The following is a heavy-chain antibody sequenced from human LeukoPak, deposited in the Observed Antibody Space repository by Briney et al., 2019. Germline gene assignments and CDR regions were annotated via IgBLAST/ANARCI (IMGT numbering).Heavy chain of an antibody. J-gene: IGHJ4*02. CDR1: GGSIRSGGYY. CDR2: IYYSGST. V-gene: IGHV4-31*03. CDR3: ARGRYSRPYYFDY. Sequence: SQTLSLTCTVSGGSIRSGGYYWSWIRQHPGKGLEWIGYIYYSGSTYYNPSLKSRVTISVDTSKNQFSLKLSSVTAADTAVYYCARGRYSRPYYFDYWGQGTLVTVSS. D-gene: IGHD6-13*01.